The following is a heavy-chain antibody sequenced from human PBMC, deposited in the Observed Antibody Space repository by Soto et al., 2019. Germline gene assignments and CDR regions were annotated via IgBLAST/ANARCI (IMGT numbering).Heavy chain of an antibody. J-gene: IGHJ3*02. D-gene: IGHD2-2*01. CDR1: GLTFSSYA. CDR3: AKDRSSSTIDAFDI. Sequence: TGGSLRLSCAASGLTFSSYAVNWVRQAPGKGLECVSAISGSGGRTYYGDSVKGRFTISRDNSKNTLYLQMNSLRAEDTAVYYCAKDRSSSTIDAFDIWGQGTMVTVSS. V-gene: IGHV3-23*01. CDR2: ISGSGGRT.